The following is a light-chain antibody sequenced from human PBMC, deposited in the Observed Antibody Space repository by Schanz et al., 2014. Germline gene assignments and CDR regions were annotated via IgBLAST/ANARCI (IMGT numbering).Light chain of an antibody. V-gene: IGLV2-8*01. CDR3: SSYAGSNNWGV. J-gene: IGLJ3*02. CDR2: EVN. Sequence: LTQPPSASGSPGQSVTISCTGTSSDVGGYNYVSWYQQHPGKAPKLMIYEVNKRPSGVPDRFSGSKSGNTASLTVSGLQAEDEADYYCSSYAGSNNWGVFGGGTKLTVL. CDR1: SSDVGGYNY.